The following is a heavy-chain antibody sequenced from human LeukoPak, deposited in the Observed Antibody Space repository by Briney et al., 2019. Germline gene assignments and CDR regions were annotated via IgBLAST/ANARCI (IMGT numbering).Heavy chain of an antibody. J-gene: IGHJ4*02. V-gene: IGHV5-51*01. CDR1: GYSFPNYY. CDR3: ARLNSGSFYVGALDH. Sequence: GESLKISCQGSGYSFPNYYIAWVRQIPGKGLEWMGIIYPGDSNTTYSPSFQGQVTLSVDKSISVAYLQWGSLKASDSAIYYCARLNSGSFYVGALDHWGQGTLVSVSS. CDR2: IYPGDSNT. D-gene: IGHD2/OR15-2a*01.